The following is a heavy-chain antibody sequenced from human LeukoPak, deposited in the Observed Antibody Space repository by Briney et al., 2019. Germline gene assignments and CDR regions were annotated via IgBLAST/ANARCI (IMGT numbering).Heavy chain of an antibody. V-gene: IGHV1-69*06. CDR2: IIPIFGTA. Sequence: SVKVSCKASGGTFSSYGISWVRQAPGQGLEWMGGIIPIFGTANYAQKFQGRVTITADKSTSTAYMELSSLRSEDTAVYYCAREGGYDYYWFDPWGQGTLVTVSS. J-gene: IGHJ5*02. CDR1: GGTFSSYG. CDR3: AREGGYDYYWFDP. D-gene: IGHD5-12*01.